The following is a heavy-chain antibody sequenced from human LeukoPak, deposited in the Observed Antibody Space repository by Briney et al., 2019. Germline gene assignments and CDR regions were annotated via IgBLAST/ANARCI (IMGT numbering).Heavy chain of an antibody. CDR3: ARDRGKLRYLDL. Sequence: GGSLRLSCAASGFTVSSNYMSWVRQAPGKGLEWLAVMSLDGSSIYYADSVRGRFTISRDNSKNTLFLQMSSLRVEDTAVYYCARDRGKLRYLDLWGQGTLLTVSS. CDR1: GFTVSSNY. D-gene: IGHD3-9*01. J-gene: IGHJ4*02. V-gene: IGHV3-30*15. CDR2: MSLDGSSI.